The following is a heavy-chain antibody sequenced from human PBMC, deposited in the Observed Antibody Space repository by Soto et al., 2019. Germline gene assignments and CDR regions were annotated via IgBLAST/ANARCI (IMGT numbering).Heavy chain of an antibody. CDR3: ARGGDYYDSSGYYRDAFDI. D-gene: IGHD3-22*01. CDR1: GYTFTSYA. J-gene: IGHJ3*02. CDR2: INAGNGNT. Sequence: ASVKVSCKASGYTFTSYAMHWVRQAPGQRLEWMGWINAGNGNTKYSQKFQGRVTITMDTSASTAYMELSSLRSEDTAVYYCARGGDYYDSSGYYRDAFDIWGQGTMVTVSS. V-gene: IGHV1-3*01.